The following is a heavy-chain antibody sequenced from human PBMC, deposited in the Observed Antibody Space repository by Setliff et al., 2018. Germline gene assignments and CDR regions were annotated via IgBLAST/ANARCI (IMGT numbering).Heavy chain of an antibody. CDR1: GGSISSYY. D-gene: IGHD2-15*01. V-gene: IGHV4-4*08. CDR3: ATTTLERYCSGGNCYFGY. J-gene: IGHJ4*02. CDR2: IYTSGST. Sequence: LSLTCTVSGGSISSYYWSWIRQPPGKGLEWIGYIYTSGSTNYNPSLKSRVTISVDTSKNQFSLKLTSVTAADTAVYYCATTTLERYCSGGNCYFGYWGQGTLVTVSS.